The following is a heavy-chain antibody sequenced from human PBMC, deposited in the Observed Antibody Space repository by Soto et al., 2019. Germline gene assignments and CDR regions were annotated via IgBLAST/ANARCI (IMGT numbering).Heavy chain of an antibody. V-gene: IGHV1-69*01. J-gene: IGHJ6*02. D-gene: IGHD2-2*01. CDR3: ARSQGSSTCLEIYYYYYYGMDV. CDR2: IIPISDTT. Sequence: QVQLVQSGAEVKKPGYSVKVSCKASGGTFSSYAISWVRQAPGQGLEWMGGIIPISDTTNYAQKFQGRVRLTADESTSTAYMELSSLRSEDTAVYYCARSQGSSTCLEIYYYYYYGMDVWGQGTTVTVSS. CDR1: GGTFSSYA.